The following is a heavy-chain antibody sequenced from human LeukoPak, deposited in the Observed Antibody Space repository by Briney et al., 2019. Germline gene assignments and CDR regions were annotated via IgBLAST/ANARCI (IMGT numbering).Heavy chain of an antibody. CDR2: INPSGGST. Sequence: ASVKVSCKASGYIFTNYYMHWVRQAPGQGLEWMGTINPSGGSTTYAQKFQGRVTMTRDTSTSTVYMELSSLRSEDMAVYYCARDHGSAYYRAPRHWGQGTLVTVSS. J-gene: IGHJ4*02. CDR3: ARDHGSAYYRAPRH. V-gene: IGHV1-46*01. CDR1: GYIFTNYY. D-gene: IGHD3-10*01.